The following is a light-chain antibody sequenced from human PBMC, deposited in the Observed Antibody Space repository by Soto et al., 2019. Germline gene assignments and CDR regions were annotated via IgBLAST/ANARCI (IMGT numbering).Light chain of an antibody. V-gene: IGLV4-60*03. CDR2: LEGSGSY. J-gene: IGLJ3*02. Sequence: QTVVTQSSSASASLGSSVKLTCTLSSGHSSYIIAWHQQQPGKAPRYLMKLEGSGSYNKGSGVPDRFSGSSSGADRYLTISNLQSEDEADYYCETLDSSTWVFGGGTKLTVL. CDR3: ETLDSSTWV. CDR1: SGHSSYI.